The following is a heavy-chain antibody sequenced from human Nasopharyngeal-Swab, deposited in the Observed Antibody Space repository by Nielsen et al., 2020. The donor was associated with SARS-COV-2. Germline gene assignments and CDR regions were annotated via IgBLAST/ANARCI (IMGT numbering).Heavy chain of an antibody. V-gene: IGHV3-7*01. CDR1: GFTFNTHW. CDR2: IRQDGNEK. J-gene: IGHJ4*02. Sequence: GESLKISCAGSGFTFNTHWMIWVRQAPGKGLEWVANIRQDGNEKYYMDSVKGRFTISRDNAKSALYLQMNSLRAEDTAVYFCARGRPLGGYYFGYFDYWGQGTLVTVSS. D-gene: IGHD3-3*01. CDR3: ARGRPLGGYYFGYFDY.